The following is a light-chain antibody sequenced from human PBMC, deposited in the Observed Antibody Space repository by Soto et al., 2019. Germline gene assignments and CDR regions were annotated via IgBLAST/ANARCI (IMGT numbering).Light chain of an antibody. V-gene: IGKV2-28*01. CDR2: LAS. Sequence: DIVLTQSPLSLPVTPGEPASISCRSSQSLLNSNGFNYLDWYLQKPGXXXXXLIFLASNRASGXXXXXXXXXXXXXXXXKISRVEAEDVGVYYCMQAQQTRTFGQGTKVDIK. J-gene: IGKJ1*01. CDR1: QSLLNSNGFNY. CDR3: MQAQQTRT.